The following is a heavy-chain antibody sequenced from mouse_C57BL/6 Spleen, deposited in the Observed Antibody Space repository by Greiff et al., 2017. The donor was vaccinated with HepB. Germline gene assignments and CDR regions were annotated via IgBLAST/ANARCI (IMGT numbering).Heavy chain of an antibody. Sequence: VQLQQSGPELVKPGASVKIPCKASGYTFTDYNMDWVKQSHGKSLEWIGDINPNNGGTIYNQKFKGKATLTVDKSSSTAYMELRSLTSEDTAVYYCARRELLYYAMDYWGQGTSVTVSS. J-gene: IGHJ4*01. CDR3: ARRELLYYAMDY. CDR1: GYTFTDYN. D-gene: IGHD2-1*01. V-gene: IGHV1-18*01. CDR2: INPNNGGT.